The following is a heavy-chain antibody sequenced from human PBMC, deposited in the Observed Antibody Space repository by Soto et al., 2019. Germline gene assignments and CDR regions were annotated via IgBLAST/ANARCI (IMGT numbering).Heavy chain of an antibody. D-gene: IGHD2-2*01. CDR2: IYYSGST. CDR3: ARRSYCSSTSCYYFDY. V-gene: IGHV4-59*08. Sequence: SETLSLTCTVSGGSISSYYWSWIRQPPGKGLEWIGYIYYSGSTNYNPSLKSRVTISVDTSKNQFSLKLSSVTAADTAVYYCARRSYCSSTSCYYFDYWGQGTLVTVSS. CDR1: GGSISSYY. J-gene: IGHJ4*02.